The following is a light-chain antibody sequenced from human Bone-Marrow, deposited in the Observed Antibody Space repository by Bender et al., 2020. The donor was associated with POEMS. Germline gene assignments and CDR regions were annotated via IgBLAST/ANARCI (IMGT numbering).Light chain of an antibody. CDR3: SSYTSRRTLV. Sequence: QSALTQPASVSGSPGQSITISCTGTSSDVGGFVYVSWYQQHPGTAPKLIIYEVSYRPSGVPARFSGSKSGNTASLTISGLQAEDEADYYCSSYTSRRTLVFGGGTKLTVL. J-gene: IGLJ3*02. CDR1: SSDVGGFVY. V-gene: IGLV2-14*01. CDR2: EVS.